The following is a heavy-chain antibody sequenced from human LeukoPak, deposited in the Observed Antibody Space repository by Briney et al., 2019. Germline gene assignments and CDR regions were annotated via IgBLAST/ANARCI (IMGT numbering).Heavy chain of an antibody. CDR1: RFSFSDYD. V-gene: IGHV3-48*04. Sequence: GGSLRLSCRASRFSFSDYDMHWVRQAPGKGLEWVSYISSSSSTIYHADSVKGRFTISRDNAKKSLYLQMNSLRAEDTAVYYCARDPSIAAAGTQPFDYWGQGTLVTVSS. D-gene: IGHD6-13*01. CDR2: ISSSSSTI. J-gene: IGHJ4*02. CDR3: ARDPSIAAAGTQPFDY.